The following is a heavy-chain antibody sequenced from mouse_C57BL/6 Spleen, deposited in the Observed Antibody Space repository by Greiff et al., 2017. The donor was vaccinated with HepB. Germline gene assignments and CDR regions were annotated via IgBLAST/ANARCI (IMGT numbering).Heavy chain of an antibody. CDR2: INPSNGGT. Sequence: VQLQQSGTELVKPGASVKLSCKASGYTFTSYWMHWVKQRPGQGLEWIGNINPSNGGTNYNEKFKSKATLTVDKSSSTAYMQLSSLTSEDSAVYYCARERAALRYFDYWGQGTTLTVSS. D-gene: IGHD6-1*01. CDR3: ARERAALRYFDY. J-gene: IGHJ2*01. V-gene: IGHV1-53*01. CDR1: GYTFTSYW.